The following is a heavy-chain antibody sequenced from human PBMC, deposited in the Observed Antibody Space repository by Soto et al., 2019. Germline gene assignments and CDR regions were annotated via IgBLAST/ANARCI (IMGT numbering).Heavy chain of an antibody. CDR3: ASRRPYDF. J-gene: IGHJ4*02. CDR1: GDSFSGFY. V-gene: IGHV4-34*12. Sequence: PSETLSPTCAVYGDSFSGFYWREIHKTTRKGWEWIEETINTGSTNYNPSLKSGVTISLDTSKKHLSLKLTYVTAAETAVYYCASRRPYDFWGQGTLVTVSS. CDR2: TINTGST.